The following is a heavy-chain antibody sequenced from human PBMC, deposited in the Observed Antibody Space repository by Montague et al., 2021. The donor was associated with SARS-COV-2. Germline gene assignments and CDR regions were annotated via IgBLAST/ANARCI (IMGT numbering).Heavy chain of an antibody. CDR3: ARRGYYETYDAFDI. V-gene: IGHV4-39*01. CDR1: GGSISSSSYY. J-gene: IGHJ3*02. Sequence: SETLSLTCTVSGGSISSSSYYWGWIRQPPGKGLEGIGSISYTGNYYYNPSLKSPVTISIDTSKNQFSLKLSSVTAADTAVYYCARRGYYETYDAFDIWGQGTMVTVSS. CDR2: ISYTGNY. D-gene: IGHD3-22*01.